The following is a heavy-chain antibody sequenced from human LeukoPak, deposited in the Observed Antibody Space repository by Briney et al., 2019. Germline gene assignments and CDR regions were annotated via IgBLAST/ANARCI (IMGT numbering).Heavy chain of an antibody. CDR1: GGSISSSSYY. CDR2: IYYSGST. D-gene: IGHD3-10*01. CDR3: ARLERGIRVRSRYYYYYMDV. V-gene: IGHV4-39*07. J-gene: IGHJ6*03. Sequence: SETLSLTCTVSGGSISSSSYYWGWIRQPPGKGLEWIGSIYYSGSTYYNPSLKSRITISVDTSKNQFSLKLSSVTAADTAVYYCARLERGIRVRSRYYYYYMDVWGKGTTVTISS.